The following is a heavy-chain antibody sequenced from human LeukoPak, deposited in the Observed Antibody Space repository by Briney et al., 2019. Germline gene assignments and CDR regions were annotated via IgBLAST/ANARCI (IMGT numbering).Heavy chain of an antibody. J-gene: IGHJ6*03. CDR1: GGSISSSSYY. CDR3: ARSSTAMVRGVIKRTTTWYSYYYMDV. Sequence: PSETLSLTCTVSGGSISSSSYYWGWIRQAPGKGLEWVANIKEDGSEKYYVDSVKGRFTISRDNAKNSLYLQMNSLRAEDTAVYYCARSSTAMVRGVIKRTTTWYSYYYMDVWGKGTTVTVSS. V-gene: IGHV3-7*01. D-gene: IGHD3-10*01. CDR2: IKEDGSEK.